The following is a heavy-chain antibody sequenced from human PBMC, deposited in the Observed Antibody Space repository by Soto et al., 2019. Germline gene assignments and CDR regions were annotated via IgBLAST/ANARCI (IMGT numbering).Heavy chain of an antibody. D-gene: IGHD6-19*01. J-gene: IGHJ4*02. CDR1: GGSISSYY. CDR2: IYYSGST. Sequence: SETLSLTCTVSGGSISSYYWSWIRQPPGKGLEWIGYIYYSGSTNYNPSLKSRVTISVDTSKNQFSLKLSSVTAADTAVYYCATCIAVARHPEYFDYWGQGTLVTVSS. CDR3: ATCIAVARHPEYFDY. V-gene: IGHV4-59*01.